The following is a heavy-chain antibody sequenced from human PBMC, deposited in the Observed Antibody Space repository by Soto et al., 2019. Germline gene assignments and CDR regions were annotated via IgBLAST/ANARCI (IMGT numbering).Heavy chain of an antibody. J-gene: IGHJ6*02. CDR2: ITASGDT. CDR1: GFTFGNYA. CDR3: AKGQQLLNYNYYGLDV. V-gene: IGHV3-23*01. D-gene: IGHD2-2*01. Sequence: LRLSCAASGFTFGNYAMSWVRQAPGKGLEWVSTITASGDTYYAKSVKGQFTISRDNSQNTLSLQMNSLRAEDTAVYYCAKGQQLLNYNYYGLDVWGQGTTVTVSS.